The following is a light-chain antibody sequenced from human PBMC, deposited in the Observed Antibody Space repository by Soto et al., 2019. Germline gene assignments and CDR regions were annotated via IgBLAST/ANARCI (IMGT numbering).Light chain of an antibody. CDR1: SSDVGSYNL. V-gene: IGLV2-23*01. J-gene: IGLJ2*01. CDR3: CSYAGSFVV. CDR2: EGS. Sequence: ALTQPASVSGSPGQSITISCTGTSSDVGSYNLVSWYQQHPGKAPKLMIYEGSKRPSGVSNRFSGSKSGNTASLTISGLQAEDEADYYCCSYAGSFVVFGGGTKVTVL.